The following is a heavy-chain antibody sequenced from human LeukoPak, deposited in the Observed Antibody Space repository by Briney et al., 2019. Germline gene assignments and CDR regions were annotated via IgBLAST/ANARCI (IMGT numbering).Heavy chain of an antibody. CDR2: IYYSGST. Sequence: PSETLSLTCTVSGGSISSSSYYWGWIRQPPGKGPEWIGYIYYSGSTYYNPSLKSRVTISVDTSKNRFSLKLSSVTAADTAVYYCATHSSGYDSGNDAFDIWGQGTMVTVSS. V-gene: IGHV4-30-4*08. CDR1: GGSISSSSYY. CDR3: ATHSSGYDSGNDAFDI. J-gene: IGHJ3*02. D-gene: IGHD3-22*01.